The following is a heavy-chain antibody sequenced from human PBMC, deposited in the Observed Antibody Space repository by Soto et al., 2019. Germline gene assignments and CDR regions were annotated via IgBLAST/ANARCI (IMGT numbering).Heavy chain of an antibody. CDR3: AREVVVVPAAIYDGMDV. Sequence: PSETLSLTCTVSGGSISSGGYYWSWTRQHPGKGLEWIGYIYYSGSTYYNPSLKSRVTISVDTSKNQFSLKLSSVTAADTAVYYCAREVVVVPAAIYDGMDVWGQGTTVTVSS. CDR1: GGSISSGGYY. D-gene: IGHD2-2*01. J-gene: IGHJ6*02. V-gene: IGHV4-31*03. CDR2: IYYSGST.